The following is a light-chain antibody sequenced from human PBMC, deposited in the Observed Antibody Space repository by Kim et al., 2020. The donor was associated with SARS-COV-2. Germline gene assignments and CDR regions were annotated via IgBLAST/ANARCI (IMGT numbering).Light chain of an antibody. V-gene: IGKV4-1*01. CDR3: QQYYSTPFT. CDR2: WAS. J-gene: IGKJ4*01. CDR1: QSVLYSSTNKNY. Sequence: DIVMTQSPDSLAVSLGERATVNCKSSQSVLYSSTNKNYLAWYQHKPGQPPKLLIYWASIRESGVPDRFSGSGSGTDFTLTISSLQAEDVAVYYCQQYYSTPFTFGGGTKLEI.